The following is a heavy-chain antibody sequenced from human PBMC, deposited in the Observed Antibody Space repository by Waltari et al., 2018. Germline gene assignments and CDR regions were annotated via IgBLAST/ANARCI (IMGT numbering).Heavy chain of an antibody. CDR1: GVSITSNRHY. Sequence: QLQLQESGPRLVRPSETLSLICRVSGVSITSNRHYWAWIRQSPGQGLEWIGTVSSRGTTYISPSLKSRVSVSRDPSKHQVSLILGSVTAADMAVYYCATYIGASVGTAAFDVWGQGTMVTVSS. D-gene: IGHD5-12*01. CDR2: VSSRGTT. J-gene: IGHJ3*01. V-gene: IGHV4-39*01. CDR3: ATYIGASVGTAAFDV.